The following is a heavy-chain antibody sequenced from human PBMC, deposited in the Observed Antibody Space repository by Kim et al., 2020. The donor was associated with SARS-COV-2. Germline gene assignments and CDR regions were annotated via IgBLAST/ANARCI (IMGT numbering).Heavy chain of an antibody. CDR3: SRVGQFGRAYWYFDL. CDR1: GGSTSNYY. CDR2: VSERGTS. J-gene: IGHJ2*01. Sequence: SETLSLTCSVSGGSTSNYYWNWIRQTPGRGLEWIGYVSERGTSNYNPSLKSRVTISLDTSKSHFSLTLKSVTAADTAMYFCSRVGQFGRAYWYFDLWGRGNLVSVSS. V-gene: IGHV4-59*01. D-gene: IGHD3-10*01.